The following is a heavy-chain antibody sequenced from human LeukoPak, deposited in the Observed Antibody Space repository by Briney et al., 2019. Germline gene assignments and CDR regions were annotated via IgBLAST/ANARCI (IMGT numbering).Heavy chain of an antibody. Sequence: ASVKVSCRASGYTFTSYDISWVRQAPGQGLEWMGWISAYNGNTNYAQKLQGRVTMTTDTSTSTAYMEPRSLRSDDTAVYYCARDLGYCSGGSCYLNWFDPWGQGTLVTVSS. CDR1: GYTFTSYD. V-gene: IGHV1-18*01. D-gene: IGHD2-15*01. CDR2: ISAYNGNT. CDR3: ARDLGYCSGGSCYLNWFDP. J-gene: IGHJ5*02.